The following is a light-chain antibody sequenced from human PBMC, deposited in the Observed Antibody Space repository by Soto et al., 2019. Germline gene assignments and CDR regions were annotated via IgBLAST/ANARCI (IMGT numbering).Light chain of an antibody. J-gene: IGKJ2*01. CDR3: QQFCGSPLYT. CDR2: GSS. CDR1: QSVNSIY. Sequence: EIVLTQSPGTLSLSPGERATLSCRASQSVNSIYLAWYQQKPGQAPRLLIHGSSNSATGTSERFSGGGSGTDFTLTISRLEPEDSAVYYCQQFCGSPLYTFGQGTKLEIK. V-gene: IGKV3-20*01.